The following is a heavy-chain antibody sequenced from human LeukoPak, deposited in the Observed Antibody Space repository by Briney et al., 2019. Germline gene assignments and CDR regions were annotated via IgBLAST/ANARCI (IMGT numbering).Heavy chain of an antibody. CDR2: ITPSGDYT. CDR3: ARARRDDYNPFGY. CDR1: GYTFTSYH. Sequence: ASVKVSCKASGYTFTSYHIHWVRQAPGQGLEWVGVITPSGDYTSCAQRFQGRVTMTRDTSTSTVYKELSSLTSQDTAVYYCARARRDDYNPFGYWGQGTLVTVSS. J-gene: IGHJ4*02. V-gene: IGHV1-46*01. D-gene: IGHD5-24*01.